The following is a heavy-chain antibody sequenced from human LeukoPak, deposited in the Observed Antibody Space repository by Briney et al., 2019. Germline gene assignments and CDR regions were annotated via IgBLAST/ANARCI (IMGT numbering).Heavy chain of an antibody. Sequence: GGSLRLSCAASGFIFDDYAMHWVRQAPGKGLEWVSSIGWNSGSIGYADSVKGRFTISRDNAKNSLYLQMNSLRAEDMGLYYCARDRGYCSGGRCYSGMDVWGKGTTVTVSS. J-gene: IGHJ6*04. D-gene: IGHD2-15*01. CDR1: GFIFDDYA. V-gene: IGHV3-9*03. CDR3: ARDRGYCSGGRCYSGMDV. CDR2: IGWNSGSI.